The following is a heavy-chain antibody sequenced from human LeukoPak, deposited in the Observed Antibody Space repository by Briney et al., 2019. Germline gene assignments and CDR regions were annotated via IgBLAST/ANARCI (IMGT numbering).Heavy chain of an antibody. CDR1: GYTFTGYY. CDR2: INPNSGGT. D-gene: IGHD6-13*01. Sequence: ASVKVSCKASGYTFTGYYVHWVRQTPGQGLEWMGWINPNSGGTNYAQKFQGRVTMTRDTSISTAYMELSRLRSDDTAVYYCAVDSSRSVYWGQGTLVTVSS. V-gene: IGHV1-2*02. J-gene: IGHJ4*02. CDR3: AVDSSRSVY.